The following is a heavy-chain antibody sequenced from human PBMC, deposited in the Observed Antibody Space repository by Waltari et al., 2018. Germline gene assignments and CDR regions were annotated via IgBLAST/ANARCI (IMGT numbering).Heavy chain of an antibody. D-gene: IGHD6-19*01. CDR2: ISWNSGSI. CDR3: AKSPREQWLWYFDY. J-gene: IGHJ4*02. Sequence: EVQLVESGGGLVQPGRSLRLSCAASGFTFDDYAMHWVRQPPGKGLVWVSGISWNSGSIGYADLVKGRFTISRDNAKNSLYLQMNSLRAEDMALYYCAKSPREQWLWYFDYWGQGTLVTVSS. CDR1: GFTFDDYA. V-gene: IGHV3-9*03.